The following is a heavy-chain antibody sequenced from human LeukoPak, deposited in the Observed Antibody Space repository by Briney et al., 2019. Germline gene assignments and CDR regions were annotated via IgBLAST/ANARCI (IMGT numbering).Heavy chain of an antibody. J-gene: IGHJ4*02. D-gene: IGHD3-22*01. CDR1: GFTFSSYG. CDR2: IWYDGSNK. Sequence: GGSLRLSCAASGFTFSSYGMHWVRQAPGKGLEWVAVIWYDGSNKYYADSVKGRFTISRDNSKNTLYLQMNSLRAEDTAVYYCAVETYYYDSSGYLIYWGQGTLVTVSS. CDR3: AVETYYYDSSGYLIY. V-gene: IGHV3-33*01.